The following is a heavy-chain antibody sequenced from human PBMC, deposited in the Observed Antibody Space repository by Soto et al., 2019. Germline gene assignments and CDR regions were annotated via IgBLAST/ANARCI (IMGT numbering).Heavy chain of an antibody. Sequence: SETLSLTCTVSGGSISSYYWSWIRQPPGKGLEWIGYIYYSGSTYYNPSLKSRVTISVDTSKNQFSLKLSSVTAADTAVYYCARTVVGSCYSFPLFLFDPWGQGTLVTVSS. D-gene: IGHD2-15*01. J-gene: IGHJ5*02. CDR1: GGSISSYY. CDR3: ARTVVGSCYSFPLFLFDP. V-gene: IGHV4-59*12. CDR2: IYYSGST.